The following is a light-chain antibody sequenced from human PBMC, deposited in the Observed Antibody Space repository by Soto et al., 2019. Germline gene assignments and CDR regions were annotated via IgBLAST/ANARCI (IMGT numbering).Light chain of an antibody. Sequence: VLTKAPVTLSLSPGERATLSCRASQSFRGLLAWYQQKPGQAPRLLIYDAYNRATGIPPRFSGSGYGTDFNLTISSLEPEDSAVYYCQQRHMWPITFGQGTRLEIK. CDR3: QQRHMWPIT. J-gene: IGKJ5*01. CDR1: QSFRGL. CDR2: DAY. V-gene: IGKV3-11*01.